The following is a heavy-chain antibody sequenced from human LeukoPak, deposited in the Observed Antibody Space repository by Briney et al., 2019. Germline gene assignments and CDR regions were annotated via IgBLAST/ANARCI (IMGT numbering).Heavy chain of an antibody. V-gene: IGHV3-9*01. CDR2: ISWNSGTK. D-gene: IGHD3-10*01. Sequence: GGSLRVSCAASGFTFADYAMHWVRQALGKGLEWVSGISWNSGTKGYADSVRGRFTISRDNAKNSLYLQMNSLRVEDTALYYCAKDKQGTNYYNYYMDVWGKGTTVTVSS. CDR1: GFTFADYA. CDR3: AKDKQGTNYYNYYMDV. J-gene: IGHJ6*03.